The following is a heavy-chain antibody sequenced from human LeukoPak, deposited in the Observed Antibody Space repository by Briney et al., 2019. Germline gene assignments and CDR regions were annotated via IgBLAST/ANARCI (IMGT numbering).Heavy chain of an antibody. CDR1: GFSLSTSGMR. CDR2: IDWDDDK. CDR3: ARTRGYSYGYGFDY. V-gene: IGHV2-70*04. J-gene: IGHJ4*02. Sequence: SGPTLVNPTQTLTLTCTFSGFSLSTSGMRVSWIRQPPGKALEWLARIDWDDDKFYSTSLKTRLTISKATSKNQVVLTMTNMDPVDTATYYCARTRGYSYGYGFDYWGQGTLVTVSS. D-gene: IGHD5-18*01.